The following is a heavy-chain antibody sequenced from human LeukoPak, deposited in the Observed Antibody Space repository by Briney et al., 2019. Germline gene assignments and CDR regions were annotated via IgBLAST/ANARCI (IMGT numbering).Heavy chain of an antibody. J-gene: IGHJ4*02. V-gene: IGHV4-59*01. CDR2: IHYSGST. CDR3: AGGAARLSY. D-gene: IGHD6-6*01. CDR1: GGSISSYY. Sequence: SETLSLTCTVSGGSISSYYWSWIRQPPGKGLEWIGYIHYSGSTNYNPSLKSRVTISVDTSKNQFSLKLSSVTAADTAVYYCAGGAARLSYWGQGTLVTVSS.